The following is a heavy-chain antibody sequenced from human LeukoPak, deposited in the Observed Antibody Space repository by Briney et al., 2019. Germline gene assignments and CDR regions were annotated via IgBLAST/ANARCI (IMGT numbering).Heavy chain of an antibody. CDR2: ISSSGSTI. D-gene: IGHD2-15*01. V-gene: IGHV3-48*03. Sequence: GGSLRLSCTASGFPFSSYEMNWVRQAPGKGLEWVSYISSSGSTIYYADSVKGRFTISRDNAKNSLYLQMNSLRAEDTAVYYCARESSCSGGSCYSAGMDVWGQGTTVTVSS. J-gene: IGHJ6*02. CDR1: GFPFSSYE. CDR3: ARESSCSGGSCYSAGMDV.